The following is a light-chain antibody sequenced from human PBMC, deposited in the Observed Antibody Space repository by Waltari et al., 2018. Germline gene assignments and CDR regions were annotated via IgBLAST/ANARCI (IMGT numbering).Light chain of an antibody. Sequence: QSALTQPASVSGSPGQSITISCTGSSGDIGTYNLVPWYQQHPGNALRLLIHDATKRAAGIASRFSGSKSGNTACLTISGLQAEDEADYFCGSYAGGTSWVFGGGAQVTVL. CDR3: GSYAGGTSWV. V-gene: IGLV2-23*01. CDR2: DAT. J-gene: IGLJ3*02. CDR1: SGDIGTYNL.